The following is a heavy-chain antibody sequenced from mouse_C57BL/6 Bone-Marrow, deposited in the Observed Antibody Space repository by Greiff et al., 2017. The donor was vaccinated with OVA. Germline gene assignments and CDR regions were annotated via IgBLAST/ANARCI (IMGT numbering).Heavy chain of an antibody. J-gene: IGHJ4*01. Sequence: EVKLLESGGGLVQPGGSLKLSCAASGIDFSRYWMSWVRRAPGKGLEWIGEINPDSSTINYAPSLKDKFIISRDNAKNTLYLQMSKVRSEDTALYYCARPPPNYDYDYYAMDYWGQGTSVTVSS. CDR1: GIDFSRYW. D-gene: IGHD2-4*01. CDR2: INPDSSTI. V-gene: IGHV4-1*01. CDR3: ARPPPNYDYDYYAMDY.